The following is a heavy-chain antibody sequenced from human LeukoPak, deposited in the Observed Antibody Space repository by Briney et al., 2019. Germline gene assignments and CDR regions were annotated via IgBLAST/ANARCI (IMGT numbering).Heavy chain of an antibody. CDR1: EGTFSNHA. CDR3: ARVDPALDPDAFDI. Sequence: KVSCEASEGTFSNHAITWVRQAPGQGLEWVGGIIPVFAITDYAQKFQGRVTFTTDEGTSTAYMELSGLRSEDTAVYYCARVDPALDPDAFDIWGQGTMVTVSS. CDR2: IIPVFAIT. J-gene: IGHJ3*02. V-gene: IGHV1-69*05.